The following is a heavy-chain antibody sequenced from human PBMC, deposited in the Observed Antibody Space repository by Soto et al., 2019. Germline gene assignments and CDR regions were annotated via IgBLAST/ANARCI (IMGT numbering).Heavy chain of an antibody. D-gene: IGHD5-12*01. Sequence: PVESLKISCKGSGYSFTSYWIGWVRQMPGKGLEWMGIIYPGDSDTRYSPSFQGQVTISADKSISTAYLQWSSLKASDTAMYYCARHGRWLQSEGEYSGQQILVSASS. CDR2: IYPGDSDT. J-gene: IGHJ4*02. CDR1: GYSFTSYW. V-gene: IGHV5-51*01. CDR3: ARHGRWLQSEGEY.